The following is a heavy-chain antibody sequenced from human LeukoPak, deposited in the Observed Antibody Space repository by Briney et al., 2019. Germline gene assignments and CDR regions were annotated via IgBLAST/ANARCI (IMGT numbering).Heavy chain of an antibody. CDR2: IYYSGAT. CDR3: ARHGSYTSRLYYFDY. Sequence: SETLSLTCTVSGGSINNYYWSWLRQPPGKGLEGIGYIYYSGATNSNPSLRSRVTMSVDTSNNQFSLKLSSVTAADTAMYYCARHGSYTSRLYYFDYWGQGTLVTVTS. J-gene: IGHJ4*02. CDR1: GGSINNYY. V-gene: IGHV4-59*08. D-gene: IGHD2-15*01.